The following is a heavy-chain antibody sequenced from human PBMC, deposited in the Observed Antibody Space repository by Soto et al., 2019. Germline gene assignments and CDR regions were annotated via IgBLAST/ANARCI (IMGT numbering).Heavy chain of an antibody. D-gene: IGHD5-18*01. V-gene: IGHV4-4*07. CDR1: GGSISSYY. CDR3: ARDMPVDPDKVNPMDV. CDR2: FQTSGGT. J-gene: IGHJ6*02. Sequence: QVQLQESGPGLVKPSETLSLTCTVSGGSISSYYWSWIRQPAGKGLEWIGRFQTSGGTKYNPSLRSRVTMSVDTSKNRFSLKLTSVTAADTAIYYCARDMPVDPDKVNPMDVWGPGTTVIVSS.